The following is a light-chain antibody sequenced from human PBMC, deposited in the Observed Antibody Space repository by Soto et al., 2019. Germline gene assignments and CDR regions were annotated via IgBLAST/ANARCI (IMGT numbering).Light chain of an antibody. V-gene: IGKV1-27*01. CDR2: ATS. CDR3: QKYNSAPLT. CDR1: QGIAPY. Sequence: DVQMTQSPSSLSAFVGDRVTITCRASQGIAPYLAWFQQKPGKVPKILIYATSTLQSGVPSRFSGRGSGTDFTLTINSMQPEDVGTYYCQKYNSAPLTFGGGTKVEIK. J-gene: IGKJ4*01.